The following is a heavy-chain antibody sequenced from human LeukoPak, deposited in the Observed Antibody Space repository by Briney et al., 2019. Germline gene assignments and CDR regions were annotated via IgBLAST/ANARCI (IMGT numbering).Heavy chain of an antibody. J-gene: IGHJ6*02. V-gene: IGHV4-34*01. CDR2: INHSGST. CDR1: GGSFSGYY. Sequence: SETLSLTCAVYGGSFSGYYWSWIRQPPGKGLEWIGEINHSGSTNYNPSLKSRVTISVDMSKNQFSLKLSSVTAADTAVYYCARNKGYYYYYGMDVWGQGTTVTVSS. CDR3: ARNKGYYYYYGMDV.